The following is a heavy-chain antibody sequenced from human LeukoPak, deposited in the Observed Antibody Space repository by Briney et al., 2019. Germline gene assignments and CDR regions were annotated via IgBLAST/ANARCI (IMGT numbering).Heavy chain of an antibody. Sequence: PGGSLRLSCVASGLSFGNYWMDWVRQAPGKGLEWGGNIKQDGSEKYYVDSVKGRFTISRDNAKNSLYLDMNSLRVEDTAIYYCTRDFDPWGQGTLVTVSS. J-gene: IGHJ5*02. CDR2: IKQDGSEK. V-gene: IGHV3-7*01. CDR1: GLSFGNYW. CDR3: TRDFDP.